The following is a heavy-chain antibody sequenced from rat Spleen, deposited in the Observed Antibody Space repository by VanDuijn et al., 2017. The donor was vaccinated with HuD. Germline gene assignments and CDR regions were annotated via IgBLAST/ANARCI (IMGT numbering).Heavy chain of an antibody. J-gene: IGHJ3*01. CDR3: ATGPRILRLDWFAY. CDR2: ISSGGGTT. CDR1: GFTFSNYG. V-gene: IGHV5S13*01. Sequence: EVQLVESGGGLVQPGRSLKLSCAASGFTFSNYGMAWVRQAPTKGLEWVASISSGGGTTYYRDSVKGRFTISRDNAKSTLYLQMDSLTSEDTATYYCATGPRILRLDWFAYWGQGTLVTVSS. D-gene: IGHD1-6*01.